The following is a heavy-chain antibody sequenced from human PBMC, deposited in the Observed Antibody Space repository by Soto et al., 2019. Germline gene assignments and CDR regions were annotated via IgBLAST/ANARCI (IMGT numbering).Heavy chain of an antibody. J-gene: IGHJ2*01. CDR1: GGSISTYY. Sequence: QVQLQESGPGLVKPSETLSLTCTVSGGSISTYYWSWIRQSPGKGLEWIGYIYYSGSTNYNPSLESRVTISKATSKDQLFLRLSSVTAADTAVYYCARGGRVASLYWYFDVWGRGSLVTVSS. CDR2: IYYSGST. CDR3: ARGGRVASLYWYFDV. D-gene: IGHD5-12*01. V-gene: IGHV4-59*08.